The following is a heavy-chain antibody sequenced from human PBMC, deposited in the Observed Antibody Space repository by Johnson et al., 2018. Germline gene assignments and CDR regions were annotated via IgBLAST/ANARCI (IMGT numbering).Heavy chain of an antibody. J-gene: IGHJ3*02. CDR3: TRPVVPRGGDAFDI. CDR1: GFTFSSYW. CDR2: IKQDGSEK. Sequence: DQLVQSGGGLVQPGGSLRLSCAASGFTFSSYWMSWVRQAPGKGLEWVANIKQDGSEKYYVDSVKGRFTISRDNAKNSLYLQMNSLRAEDTAVYYCTRPVVPRGGDAFDIWGQGTMVTVSS. V-gene: IGHV3-7*01. D-gene: IGHD3-22*01.